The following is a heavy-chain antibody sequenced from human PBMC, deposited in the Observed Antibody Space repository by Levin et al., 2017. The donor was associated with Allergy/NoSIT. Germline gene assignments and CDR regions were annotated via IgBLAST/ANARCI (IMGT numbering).Heavy chain of an antibody. CDR1: GFPFSSYA. CDR3: AKVHLDYYDSSGYYPFDY. V-gene: IGHV3-23*01. CDR2: ISGSGGST. J-gene: IGHJ4*02. D-gene: IGHD3-22*01. Sequence: LSLTCAASGFPFSSYAMSWVRQAPGKGLEWVSAISGSGGSTYYADSVKGRFTISRDNSKNTLYLQMNSLRAEDTAVYYCAKVHLDYYDSSGYYPFDYWGQGTLVTVSS.